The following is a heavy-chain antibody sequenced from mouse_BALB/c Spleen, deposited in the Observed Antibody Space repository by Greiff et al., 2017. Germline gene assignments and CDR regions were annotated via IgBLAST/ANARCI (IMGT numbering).Heavy chain of an antibody. J-gene: IGHJ3*01. D-gene: IGHD2-1*01. CDR3: ARGYGNYDGFAY. V-gene: IGHV14-3*02. CDR2: IDPANGNT. Sequence: VQLQQSGAELVKPGASVKLSCTASGFNIKDTYMHWVKQRPEQGLEWIGRIDPANGNTKYDPKFQGKATITADTSSNTAYLQLSSLTSEDTAVYYCARGYGNYDGFAYWGQGTLVTVSA. CDR1: GFNIKDTY.